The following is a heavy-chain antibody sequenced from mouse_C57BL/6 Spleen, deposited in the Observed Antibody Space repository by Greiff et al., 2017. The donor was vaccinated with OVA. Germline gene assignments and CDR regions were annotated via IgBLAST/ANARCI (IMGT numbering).Heavy chain of an antibody. CDR1: GFTFTDYY. J-gene: IGHJ4*01. Sequence: EVQLVESGGGLVQPGGSLSLSCAASGFTFTDYYMRWVRQPPGKALEWLGFIRNKANGYTTEYSASVKGRFTISRDNSQSILYLQMNALRAEDSATYYCARYTYGNYGYAMDYWGQGTSVTVSS. D-gene: IGHD2-1*01. CDR2: IRNKANGYTT. CDR3: ARYTYGNYGYAMDY. V-gene: IGHV7-3*01.